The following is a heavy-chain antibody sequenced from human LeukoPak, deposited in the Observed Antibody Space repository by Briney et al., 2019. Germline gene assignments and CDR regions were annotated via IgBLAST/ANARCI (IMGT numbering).Heavy chain of an antibody. CDR2: ISSSSSTI. J-gene: IGHJ3*02. CDR1: GFTFDDYG. V-gene: IGHV3-48*01. Sequence: PGGSLRLSCAASGFTFDDYGMSWVRQAPGKGLEWVSYISSSSSTIYYADSVKGRFTISRDNAKNSLYLQMNSLRAEDTAVYYCARVKYCGGDCLAFDIWGQGTMVTVSS. CDR3: ARVKYCGGDCLAFDI. D-gene: IGHD2-21*02.